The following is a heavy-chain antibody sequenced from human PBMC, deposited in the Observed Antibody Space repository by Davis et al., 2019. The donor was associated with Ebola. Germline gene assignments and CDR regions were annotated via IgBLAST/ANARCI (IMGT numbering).Heavy chain of an antibody. V-gene: IGHV3-30*03. Sequence: GESLKISCAASGFPFSHYGMHWVRQAPGKGLEWVAVISYDGSHNFYVDSVKDRFTVSRDDSKNTLYLQMNSLRVEDTAVYYCAGNYAKSAFDMWGPGTMVTVSS. J-gene: IGHJ3*02. D-gene: IGHD1-7*01. CDR2: ISYDGSHN. CDR1: GFPFSHYG. CDR3: AGNYAKSAFDM.